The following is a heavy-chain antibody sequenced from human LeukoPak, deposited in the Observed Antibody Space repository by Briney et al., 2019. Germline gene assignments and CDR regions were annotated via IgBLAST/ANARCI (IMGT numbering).Heavy chain of an antibody. CDR2: IRYDGSNK. D-gene: IGHD2-15*01. V-gene: IGHV3-30*02. Sequence: PGGSLRLSCAASGFTFSSYGMHWVRQAPGKGLEWVAFIRYDGSNKYYADSVKGRFTISRDNSKNMLYLQMNSLRAEDTAVYYCAKAPVTSCRGAFCYPFDYWGQGTLVTVSS. J-gene: IGHJ4*02. CDR1: GFTFSSYG. CDR3: AKAPVTSCRGAFCYPFDY.